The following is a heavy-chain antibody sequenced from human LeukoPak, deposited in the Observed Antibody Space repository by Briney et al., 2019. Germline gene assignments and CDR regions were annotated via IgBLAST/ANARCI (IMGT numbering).Heavy chain of an antibody. J-gene: IGHJ5*02. V-gene: IGHV1-18*01. CDR3: ARLAGTAAAGPEDWFDP. CDR1: GYTFTSYG. Sequence: GGSVKVSCKASGYTFTSYGISWVRQAPGQGLEWMGWISSYNGSTNYAQKLQGRVTMTTDTSTSTAYMELRSLRSDDTAVYYCARLAGTAAAGPEDWFDPWGQGTLVTV. D-gene: IGHD6-13*01. CDR2: ISSYNGST.